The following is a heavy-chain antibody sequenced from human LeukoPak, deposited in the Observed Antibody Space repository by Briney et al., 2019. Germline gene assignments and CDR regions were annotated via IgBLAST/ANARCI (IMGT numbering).Heavy chain of an antibody. J-gene: IGHJ4*02. CDR2: IYSGGST. D-gene: IGHD6-19*01. V-gene: IGHV3-66*01. CDR1: GFTVSGNY. CDR3: ARERNLEIAVAGTIFDY. Sequence: PGGSLRLSCAASGFTVSGNYMSWVRQAPGKGLEWVSVIYSGGSTYYADSVKGRFTIPRDNSKNTLYLQMKSLRAEDTAVYYCARERNLEIAVAGTIFDYWGQGTLVTVSS.